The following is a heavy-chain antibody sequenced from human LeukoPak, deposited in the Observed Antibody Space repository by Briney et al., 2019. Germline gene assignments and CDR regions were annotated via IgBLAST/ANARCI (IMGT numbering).Heavy chain of an antibody. CDR1: GYSFTSFH. CDR2: MNPNTGNT. D-gene: IGHD4-17*01. Sequence: ASVKVSCKAAGYSFTSFHINWVRQAPGQGPEWMGWMNPNTGNTGFAQKFQGRVTITQNSSISTVYMELNSLTSEDTAVYYCARAYGDYSHYYSSMDAWGKGTTVTASS. V-gene: IGHV1-8*03. CDR3: ARAYGDYSHYYSSMDA. J-gene: IGHJ6*03.